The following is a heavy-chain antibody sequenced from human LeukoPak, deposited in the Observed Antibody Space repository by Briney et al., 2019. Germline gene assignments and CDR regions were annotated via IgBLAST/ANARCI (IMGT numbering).Heavy chain of an antibody. CDR1: VYTFTGYY. V-gene: IGHV1-2*02. D-gene: IGHD2-2*01. CDR3: ARGPIIDIVVIPAAADYYHMDV. Sequence: ASVKVSFKASVYTFTGYYIHWVRQAPGQGLEWMGWIIPNSGDTNYAQKFQGRVTMTRDMSISKAYMDLRSLRSDDTAVYYCARGPIIDIVVIPAAADYYHMDVWGKGTTVTVSS. CDR2: IIPNSGDT. J-gene: IGHJ6*03.